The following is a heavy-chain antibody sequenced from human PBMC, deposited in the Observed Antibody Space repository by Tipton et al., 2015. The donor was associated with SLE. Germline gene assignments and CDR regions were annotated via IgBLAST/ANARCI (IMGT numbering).Heavy chain of an antibody. CDR2: IYYSGSI. V-gene: IGHV4-59*11. CDR3: AREGGRRQKNCEDGLDV. CDR1: GGSISSHY. Sequence: TLSLTCTVSGGSISSHYWSWIRQPPGKGLEWIGYIYYSGSINYNPSLKSRVTISVDTSRNQFSLKLSSVTAADPAVYYCAREGGRRQKNCEDGLDVGSQGSTGTASS. D-gene: IGHD1-1*01. J-gene: IGHJ6*02.